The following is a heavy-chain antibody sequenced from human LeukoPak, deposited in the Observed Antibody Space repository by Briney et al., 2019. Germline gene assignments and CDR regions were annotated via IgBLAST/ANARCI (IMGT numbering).Heavy chain of an antibody. CDR2: ISSSSSYI. V-gene: IGHV3-21*01. CDR1: GFTFSTYS. D-gene: IGHD3-22*01. CDR3: ARHGYYYDSSGYYHNLFDY. Sequence: PGGSLRLSCAASGFTFSTYSMNWVRQAPGKGLEWVSSISSSSSYIYYADSVKGRFTISRDNAKNSLYLQMNSLRAEDTAVYYCARHGYYYDSSGYYHNLFDYWGQGTLVTVSS. J-gene: IGHJ4*02.